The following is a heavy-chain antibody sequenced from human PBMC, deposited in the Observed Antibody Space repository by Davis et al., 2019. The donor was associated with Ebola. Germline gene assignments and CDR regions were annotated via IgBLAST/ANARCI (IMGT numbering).Heavy chain of an antibody. CDR1: GGSFSGYY. D-gene: IGHD4-11*01. V-gene: IGHV4-34*01. CDR3: ARGCSNYWSPHLNWFDP. Sequence: PSETLSLTCAVYGGSFSGYYWSWIRQPPGKGLEWIGEINHSGSTNYNPSLKSRVTISVDTSKNQFSLKLSSVTAADTAVYYCARGCSNYWSPHLNWFDPWGQGTLVTVSS. CDR2: INHSGST. J-gene: IGHJ5*02.